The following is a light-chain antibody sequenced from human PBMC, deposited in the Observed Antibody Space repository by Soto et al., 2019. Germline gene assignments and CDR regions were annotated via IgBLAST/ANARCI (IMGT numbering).Light chain of an antibody. CDR3: LQDATYPWT. Sequence: ANQMTQSPSSLSASVGDKVTITCRASQAIRTSLVWYQQKSGKAPSLLIADASSRHSGVPSRFSGSGFGTDFNLTINGLQPEDFATYYCLQDATYPWTFGQGTGWISN. CDR2: DAS. V-gene: IGKV1-6*01. J-gene: IGKJ1*01. CDR1: QAIRTS.